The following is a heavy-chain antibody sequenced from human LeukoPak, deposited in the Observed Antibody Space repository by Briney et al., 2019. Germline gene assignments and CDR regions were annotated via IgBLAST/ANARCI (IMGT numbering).Heavy chain of an antibody. CDR2: ISGSGGST. CDR1: GFTFSRYS. J-gene: IGHJ3*02. Sequence: GGSLRLSCAASGFTFSRYSMSWVRQAPGKGLEWVSVISGSGGSTYYADSVKGRFTISRDNSKNTLYLQINNLRADDTAVYYCAKDSTYCSGGSCYLRDTFDISGQGTMVIVSS. D-gene: IGHD2-15*01. CDR3: AKDSTYCSGGSCYLRDTFDI. V-gene: IGHV3-23*01.